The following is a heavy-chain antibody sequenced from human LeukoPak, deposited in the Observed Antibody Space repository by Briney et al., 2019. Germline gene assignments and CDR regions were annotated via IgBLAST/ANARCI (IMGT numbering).Heavy chain of an antibody. J-gene: IGHJ6*02. Sequence: SETLSLTCTVSDGSISSYYWSWIRQPPGKGLEWIGYIYYSGSTNYNPSLKSRVTISVDTSKNQFSLKLSSVTAADTAVYYCARIRLGELLPYYYYYGMDVWGQGTTVTVSS. V-gene: IGHV4-59*01. CDR3: ARIRLGELLPYYYYYGMDV. CDR1: DGSISSYY. D-gene: IGHD1-26*01. CDR2: IYYSGST.